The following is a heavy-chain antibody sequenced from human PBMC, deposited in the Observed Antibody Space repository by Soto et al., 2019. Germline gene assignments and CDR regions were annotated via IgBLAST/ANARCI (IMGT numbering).Heavy chain of an antibody. CDR3: AKGDSPVVVPAVLDY. J-gene: IGHJ4*02. V-gene: IGHV3-30*18. CDR1: GFTFSSYG. Sequence: PGGSLRLSCAASGFTFSSYGMHWVRQAPGKGLEWVAVISYDGSNKYYADSVKGRFTISRDNSKNTLYLQMNSLRAEDTAVYYCAKGDSPVVVPAVLDYWGQGTLVTVSS. CDR2: ISYDGSNK. D-gene: IGHD2-2*01.